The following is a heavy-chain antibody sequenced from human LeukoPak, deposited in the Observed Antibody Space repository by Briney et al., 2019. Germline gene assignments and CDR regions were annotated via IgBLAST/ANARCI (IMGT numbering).Heavy chain of an antibody. J-gene: IGHJ4*02. CDR2: INHSGST. V-gene: IGHV4-34*01. CDR1: GGSFSGYY. CDR3: ASGYSSSWYEVDY. Sequence: SETLSFTCAVYGGSFSGYYWSWIRQPPGKGLEWIGEINHSGSTNYNPSLKSRVTISVDTSKNQFSLKLSSVTATDTAVYYCASGYSSSWYEVDYWGQGTLVTVSS. D-gene: IGHD6-13*01.